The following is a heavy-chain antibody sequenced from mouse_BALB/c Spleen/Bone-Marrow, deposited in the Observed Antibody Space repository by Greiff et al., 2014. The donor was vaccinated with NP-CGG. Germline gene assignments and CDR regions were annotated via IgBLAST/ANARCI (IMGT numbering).Heavy chain of an antibody. CDR3: ARVFYDSTSAH. V-gene: IGHV1-87*01. J-gene: IGHJ2*01. CDR2: IYPGGGDT. D-gene: IGHD1-1*01. Sequence: VQLQQSGAELARPGASVKLSCKASGYTFTGYWMQWVKQRPGQGLEWIGIIYPGGGDTRYTQKFKGKATLTADKSSSTAYMQLRNLASEDSAVYYCARVFYDSTSAHWGQGTTLTVSS. CDR1: GYTFTGYW.